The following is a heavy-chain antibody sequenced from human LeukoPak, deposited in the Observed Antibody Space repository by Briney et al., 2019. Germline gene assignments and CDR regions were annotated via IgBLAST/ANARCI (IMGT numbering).Heavy chain of an antibody. CDR3: ARDRDWTFDY. J-gene: IGHJ4*02. V-gene: IGHV3-7*03. D-gene: IGHD2-21*02. Sequence: GALRLSCAASGFTFSSYSINWVRQAPGKGLEWVDNIKQVGSEKYYVDSVKGRFTISRDNAKNSLYLQMNSLRAEDTAVYYCARDRDWTFDYWGQGALVTVSS. CDR2: IKQVGSEK. CDR1: GFTFSSYS.